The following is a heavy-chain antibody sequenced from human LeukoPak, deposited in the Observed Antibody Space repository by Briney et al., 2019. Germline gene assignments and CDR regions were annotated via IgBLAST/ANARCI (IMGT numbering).Heavy chain of an antibody. J-gene: IGHJ4*02. CDR2: ISGSGGST. CDR3: ANPRRSVGYFAY. CDR1: GFPARGNF. V-gene: IGHV3-23*01. Sequence: GGSLRPSCEAPGFPARGNFMSWVRKAQGKGLEWGSAISGSGGSTYYADCVKGRFTISRENSKNTLYLQMNSLRAEDTAVYYCANPRRSVGYFAYWGQGTLVTVSS.